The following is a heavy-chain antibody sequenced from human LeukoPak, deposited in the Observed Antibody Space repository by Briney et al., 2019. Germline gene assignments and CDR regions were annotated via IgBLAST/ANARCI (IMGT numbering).Heavy chain of an antibody. D-gene: IGHD6-6*01. CDR2: ISAYNGNT. J-gene: IGHJ5*02. Sequence: GASVKVSCKASGYTFTSYGISWVRQVPGQGLEWMGWISAYNGNTNYAQKFQGRVTITTDESTSTAYMELSSLRSEDTAVYYCARGSWVSYSSSLANWFDPWGQGTLVTVSS. V-gene: IGHV1-18*01. CDR1: GYTFTSYG. CDR3: ARGSWVSYSSSLANWFDP.